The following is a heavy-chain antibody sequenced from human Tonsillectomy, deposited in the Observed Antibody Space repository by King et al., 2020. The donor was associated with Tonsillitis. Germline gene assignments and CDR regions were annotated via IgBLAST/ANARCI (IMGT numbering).Heavy chain of an antibody. Sequence: ITLKESGPTLVKPTQTLTLTCTFSGFSLSTSGVGVGWIRQPPGKALEWLALIYWDDDKRYIPSLKSRFIITKDTSKNQVVLTMTNMDPVDTATYYCAHLIVGEMTTVGEVSYNWFDPWGQGTLVTVSS. J-gene: IGHJ5*02. CDR2: IYWDDDK. D-gene: IGHD5-24*01. CDR1: GFSLSTSGVG. V-gene: IGHV2-5*02. CDR3: AHLIVGEMTTVGEVSYNWFDP.